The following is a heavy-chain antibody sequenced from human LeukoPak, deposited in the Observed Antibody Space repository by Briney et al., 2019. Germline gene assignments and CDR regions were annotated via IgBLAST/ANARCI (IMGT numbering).Heavy chain of an antibody. Sequence: PGGSLRLSCAASGFAFSSYWMHWVRQAPGKGLVWVSRINSDGSSTSYADSVKGRFAISRDNAKNTLYLQMNSLRAEDTAVYYCATGQGHGMDVWGQGTTVTVSS. CDR1: GFAFSSYW. CDR3: ATGQGHGMDV. D-gene: IGHD1-14*01. CDR2: INSDGSST. V-gene: IGHV3-74*01. J-gene: IGHJ6*02.